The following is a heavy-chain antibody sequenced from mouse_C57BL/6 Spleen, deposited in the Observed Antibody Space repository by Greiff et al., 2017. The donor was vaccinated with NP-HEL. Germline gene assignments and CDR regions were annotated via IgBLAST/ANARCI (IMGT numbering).Heavy chain of an antibody. CDR3: AGDRDSSGYVGYYAMDY. J-gene: IGHJ4*01. D-gene: IGHD3-2*02. V-gene: IGHV3-6*01. CDR2: ISYDGSN. CDR1: GYSFTSGYY. Sequence: EVKLVESGPGLVKPSQSLSLTCSVTGYSFTSGYYWNWIRQFPGNKLEWMGYISYDGSNNYNPSLKNRISITRDTSKNQFFLKLNSVTTEDTATYYCAGDRDSSGYVGYYAMDYWGQGTSVTVSS.